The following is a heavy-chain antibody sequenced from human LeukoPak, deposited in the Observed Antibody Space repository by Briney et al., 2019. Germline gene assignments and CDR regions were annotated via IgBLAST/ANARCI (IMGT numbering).Heavy chain of an antibody. CDR1: GYTFTSYD. CDR3: ARGSAGITMVRGVIITKGWFDP. CDR2: MNPNSGNT. D-gene: IGHD3-10*01. Sequence: ASVKVPCKASGYTFTSYDINWVRQATGQGLEWMGWMNPNSGNTGYAQKFQGRVTITRNTSISTAYMELSSLRSEDTAVYYCARGSAGITMVRGVIITKGWFDPWGQGTLVTVSS. V-gene: IGHV1-8*03. J-gene: IGHJ5*02.